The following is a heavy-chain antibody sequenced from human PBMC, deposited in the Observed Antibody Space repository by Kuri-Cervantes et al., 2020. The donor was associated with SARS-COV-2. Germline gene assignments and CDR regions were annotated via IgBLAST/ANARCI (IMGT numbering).Heavy chain of an antibody. CDR1: GGSISSSSYY. D-gene: IGHD6-13*01. CDR3: ASRDSSSWYYFDY. V-gene: IGHV4-39*01. Sequence: ESLKISCTVSGGSISSSSYYWGWIRQPPGKGLEWIGSIYYSGSTYYNPSLKSRVTISVDTSKNQFSLKLSSVTAADTAVYYCASRDSSSWYYFDYWGQGTLVTVSS. CDR2: IYYSGST. J-gene: IGHJ4*02.